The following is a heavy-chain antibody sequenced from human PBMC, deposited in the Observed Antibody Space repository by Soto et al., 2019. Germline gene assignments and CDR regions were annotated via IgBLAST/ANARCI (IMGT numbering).Heavy chain of an antibody. Sequence: SGPTLVKPTQTLTLTCTFSGFSLSTSGVGVGWIRQPPGKALEWLALIYWDDDKRYSPTLKSRLTINKDTSKNQVVLTMTNMDPVDTATYYCAHSRPHSYYRTPYYFDYWGQGTLVTVSS. J-gene: IGHJ4*02. CDR3: AHSRPHSYYRTPYYFDY. CDR1: GFSLSTSGVG. V-gene: IGHV2-5*02. CDR2: IYWDDDK. D-gene: IGHD3-10*01.